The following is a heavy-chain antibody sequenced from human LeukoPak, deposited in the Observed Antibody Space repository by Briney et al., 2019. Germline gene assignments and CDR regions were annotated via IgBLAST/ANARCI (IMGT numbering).Heavy chain of an antibody. Sequence: PGGSLRLSCAASGSTFSSYAMSWARQAPGKGLEWVSAISGSGSTIYYADSVKGRFTISRDNAKNSLYLQMNSLRAEDTAVYYCAELGITMIGGVWGKGTTVTISS. D-gene: IGHD3-10*02. V-gene: IGHV3-23*01. J-gene: IGHJ6*04. CDR2: ISGSGSTI. CDR3: AELGITMIGGV. CDR1: GSTFSSYA.